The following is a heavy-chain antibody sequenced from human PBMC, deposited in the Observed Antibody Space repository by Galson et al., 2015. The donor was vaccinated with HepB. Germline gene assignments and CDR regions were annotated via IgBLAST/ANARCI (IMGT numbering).Heavy chain of an antibody. CDR1: GFTFSSYA. Sequence: SLRLSCAASGFTFSSYAMHWVRQAPGKGLEWVAVISYDGSNKYYADSVKGRFTISRDNSKNTLYLQMNSLRAEDTAVYYCARALRPPKMVYALIASYYYMDAWGKGTTVTVSS. CDR2: ISYDGSNK. V-gene: IGHV3-30-3*01. D-gene: IGHD2-8*01. J-gene: IGHJ6*03. CDR3: ARALRPPKMVYALIASYYYMDA.